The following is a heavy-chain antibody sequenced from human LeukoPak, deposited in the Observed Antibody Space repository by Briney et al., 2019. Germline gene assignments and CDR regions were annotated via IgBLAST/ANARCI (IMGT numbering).Heavy chain of an antibody. CDR1: GFTFSIYA. CDR3: ATGCVGSPNCQTTGYDH. Sequence: GGSLRLSCAASGFTFSIYAMNWVRQAPGKGLEWVSGISDSGRNTYYSDSVKGRFTISRDNSESTVYLQMNSLTVDDTAQYYCATGCVGSPNCQTTGYDHWGQGTLVTVSS. CDR2: ISDSGRNT. J-gene: IGHJ4*02. D-gene: IGHD2-2*01. V-gene: IGHV3-23*01.